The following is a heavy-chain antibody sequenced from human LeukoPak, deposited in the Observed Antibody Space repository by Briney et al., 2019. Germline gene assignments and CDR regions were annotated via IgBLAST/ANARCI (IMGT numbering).Heavy chain of an antibody. CDR2: IGSSI. CDR3: ARVPARQQLVLPYFQH. V-gene: IGHV3-48*01. D-gene: IGHD6-13*01. J-gene: IGHJ1*01. CDR1: GFTFSSYS. Sequence: GGSLRLSCAASGFTFSSYSMNWVRQAPGKGLEWVSYIGSSISYADSVRGRFTISTDNAKNSLYLQMNSLRAEDTAVYYCARVPARQQLVLPYFQHWGQGTLVTVSS.